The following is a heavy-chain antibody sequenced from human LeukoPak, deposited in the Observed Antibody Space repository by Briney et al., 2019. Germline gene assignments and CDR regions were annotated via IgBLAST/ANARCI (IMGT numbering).Heavy chain of an antibody. CDR1: GYSFTSYW. Sequence: GESLKISCKGSGYSFTSYWIGGVRQMPGKGLEWMGIIYPGDSDTRYSPSFQGQVTISADKSISTAYLQWSSVKASDTAMYYCARFRGYYYDSSGYYFDYWGQGTLVTVSS. J-gene: IGHJ4*02. D-gene: IGHD3-22*01. V-gene: IGHV5-51*01. CDR3: ARFRGYYYDSSGYYFDY. CDR2: IYPGDSDT.